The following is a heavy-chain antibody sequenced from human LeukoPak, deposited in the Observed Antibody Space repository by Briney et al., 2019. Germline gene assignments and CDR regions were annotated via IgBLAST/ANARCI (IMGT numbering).Heavy chain of an antibody. CDR3: ARFNQWRLDY. CDR2: IWYDGSKK. Sequence: GGSLRLSCAASGFTFSGYGMHWVRQAPGKGLEWVAVIWYDGSKKYYADSVKGRFTISRDNSKNTLYLQMNSLRAEDTAVYYCARFNQWRLDYWGQGTLVTVSS. J-gene: IGHJ4*02. CDR1: GFTFSGYG. D-gene: IGHD6-19*01. V-gene: IGHV3-33*01.